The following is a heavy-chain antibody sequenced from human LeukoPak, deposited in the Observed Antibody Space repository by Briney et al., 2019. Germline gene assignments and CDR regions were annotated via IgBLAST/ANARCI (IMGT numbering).Heavy chain of an antibody. CDR1: GFTVSSNY. CDR3: ARDFSGYSYGYNYYGMDV. V-gene: IGHV3-53*01. CDR2: IYSGGST. Sequence: GGSLSLSCAASGFTVSSNYMSWVRQAPGKGLEWVSAIYSGGSTYYADSVKGRFTISRDNSKNTLYLQMNSLRAEDTAVYYCARDFSGYSYGYNYYGMDVWGQGTTVTVSS. J-gene: IGHJ6*02. D-gene: IGHD5-18*01.